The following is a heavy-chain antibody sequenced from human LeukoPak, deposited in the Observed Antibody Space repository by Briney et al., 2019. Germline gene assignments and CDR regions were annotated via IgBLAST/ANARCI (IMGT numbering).Heavy chain of an antibody. Sequence: ASVKVSCKASGYTFTSYGISWVRQAPGQGLEWMGWMNPNSGNTGYAQKFQGRVTMTRNTSISTAYMELSSLRSEDTAVYYCARGGNYDSSGYYPHWGQGTLVTVSS. CDR3: ARGGNYDSSGYYPH. CDR1: GYTFTSYG. CDR2: MNPNSGNT. D-gene: IGHD3-22*01. J-gene: IGHJ4*02. V-gene: IGHV1-8*02.